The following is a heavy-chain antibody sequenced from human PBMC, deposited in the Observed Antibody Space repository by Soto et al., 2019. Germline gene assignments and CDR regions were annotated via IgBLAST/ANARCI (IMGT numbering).Heavy chain of an antibody. J-gene: IGHJ3*02. CDR1: GFTFSSYS. D-gene: IGHD6-13*01. V-gene: IGHV3-21*01. CDR2: ISSSSSYI. Sequence: LSLTCAASGFTFSSYSINWVRQAPGKGLEWVSSISSSSSYIYYADSVKGRFTISRDNAKNSLYLQMNSLRAEDTAVYYCARGQQNNDAFDIWGQGTMVTVSS. CDR3: ARGQQNNDAFDI.